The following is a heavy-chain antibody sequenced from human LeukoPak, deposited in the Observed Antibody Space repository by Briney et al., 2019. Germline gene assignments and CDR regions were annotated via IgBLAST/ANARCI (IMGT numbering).Heavy chain of an antibody. CDR3: AKDAYDSSGYYYRY. V-gene: IGHV3-30*18. J-gene: IGHJ4*02. Sequence: GGSLSLSCAASGFTFSSYGMHWVRQAPGKGLEWVAVISYDGSNKYYADSVKGRFTISRDNSKNTLYLQMNSLRAEDTAVYYCAKDAYDSSGYYYRYWGQGTLVTVSS. CDR2: ISYDGSNK. CDR1: GFTFSSYG. D-gene: IGHD3-22*01.